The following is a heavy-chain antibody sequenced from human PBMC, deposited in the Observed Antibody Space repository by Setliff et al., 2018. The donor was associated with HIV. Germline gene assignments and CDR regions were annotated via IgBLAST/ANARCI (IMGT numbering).Heavy chain of an antibody. CDR3: ARQFSNSFDS. D-gene: IGHD7-27*01. CDR2: ISPYDLSE. CDR1: GYTFIDYI. J-gene: IGHJ4*02. V-gene: IGHV1-2*02. Sequence: ASVKVSCKASGYTFIDYIIHWVRQAPGQGPEWMGWISPYDLSERTSQRFRGRVSMTRDTSINAAYLDLSGLTSDDTAFYYCARQFSNSFDSWGQGTLVTAPQ.